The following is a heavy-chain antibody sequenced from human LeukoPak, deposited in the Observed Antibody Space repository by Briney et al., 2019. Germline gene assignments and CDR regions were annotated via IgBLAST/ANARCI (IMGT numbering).Heavy chain of an antibody. CDR2: IRYDGSNK. CDR3: AKGSFYCNGNSCPQYYYYMDV. J-gene: IGHJ6*03. Sequence: GGSLRLSCAASGYTFSRHGIHWVRQAPGKGLEWVAFIRYDGSNKYYADSVKGRFTISRDDSKNTQYLQMNSLRVEDTAVYYCAKGSFYCNGNSCPQYYYYMDVWGKGTTVTVSS. CDR1: GYTFSRHG. V-gene: IGHV3-30*02. D-gene: IGHD2/OR15-2a*01.